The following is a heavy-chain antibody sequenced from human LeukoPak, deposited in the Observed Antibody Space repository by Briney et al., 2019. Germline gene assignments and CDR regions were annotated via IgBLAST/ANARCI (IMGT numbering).Heavy chain of an antibody. CDR2: ISAYNGNT. Sequence: GASVKVSCKASGYTFTSYGISWVRQAPGQGLEWMGWISAYNGNTNYAQKLQGRVTMTTDTSTSTAYMELRSLRSVDTAVYYCATVASDYDFWSGYWFDPWGQGTLVTVSS. D-gene: IGHD3-3*01. J-gene: IGHJ5*02. CDR1: GYTFTSYG. V-gene: IGHV1-18*01. CDR3: ATVASDYDFWSGYWFDP.